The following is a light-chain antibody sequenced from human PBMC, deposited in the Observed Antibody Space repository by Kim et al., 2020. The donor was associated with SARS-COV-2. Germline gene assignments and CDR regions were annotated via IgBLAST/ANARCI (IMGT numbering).Light chain of an antibody. Sequence: GQSVTSSCTGTSSDVGGHNYVCWYRQHPGKAPKLLIFEVNKRPFGVPDRFSGSKSGNTASLTVSGLQAEDEADYYCSSYTNTNNLVFGGGTQLTVL. CDR1: SSDVGGHNY. V-gene: IGLV2-8*01. CDR2: EVN. J-gene: IGLJ2*01. CDR3: SSYTNTNNLV.